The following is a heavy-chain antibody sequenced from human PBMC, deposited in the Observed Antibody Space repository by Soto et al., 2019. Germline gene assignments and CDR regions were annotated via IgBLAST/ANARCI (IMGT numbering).Heavy chain of an antibody. Sequence: GGSLRLSCAASGFTFSSYGMHWVRQAPGKGLEWVAVIWYHGNSMYYADSVKGRFTISRDNSKNTLYLQMNNLRAEDTAVYYCAREASGYSSYFDYWGQGTLVTVSS. CDR2: IWYHGNSM. V-gene: IGHV3-33*01. J-gene: IGHJ4*02. CDR1: GFTFSSYG. D-gene: IGHD5-12*01. CDR3: AREASGYSSYFDY.